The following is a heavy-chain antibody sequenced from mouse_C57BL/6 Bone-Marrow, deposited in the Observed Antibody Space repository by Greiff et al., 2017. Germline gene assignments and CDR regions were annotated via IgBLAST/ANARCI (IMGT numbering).Heavy chain of an antibody. CDR3: ATPYYYDSSYQFAY. CDR2: IYPRSGNT. V-gene: IGHV1-81*01. D-gene: IGHD1-1*01. J-gene: IGHJ3*01. CDR1: GYTFTSYG. Sequence: QVQLQQSGAELARPGASVKLSCKASGYTFTSYGISWVKQRTGQGLEWIGEIYPRSGNTYYNEKFKGKATLTADKSSSTAYMELRSLTSEDSSVYFCATPYYYDSSYQFAYWGRGTLVTVSA.